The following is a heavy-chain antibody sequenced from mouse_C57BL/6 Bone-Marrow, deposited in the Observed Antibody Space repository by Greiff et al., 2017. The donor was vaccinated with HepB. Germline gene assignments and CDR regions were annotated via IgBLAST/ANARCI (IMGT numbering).Heavy chain of an antibody. V-gene: IGHV1-15*01. J-gene: IGHJ3*01. CDR1: GYTFTDYE. CDR2: IDPETGGT. Sequence: VQLQQSGAELVRPGASVTLSCKASGYTFTDYEMHWVKQTPVHGLEWIGAIDPETGGTAYNQKFKGQAILTADKSSSTAYMALRSLKSEDSAVYYWLPGSSYGAAYWGQGTLVTVSA. CDR3: LPGSSYGAAY. D-gene: IGHD1-1*01.